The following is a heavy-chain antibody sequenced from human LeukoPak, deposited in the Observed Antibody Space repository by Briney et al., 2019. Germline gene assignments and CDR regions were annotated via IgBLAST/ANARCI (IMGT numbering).Heavy chain of an antibody. CDR3: ATSYGSGSYYREPWY. Sequence: PSETLSLTCTVSGGSISSSSYYWGWIRQPPGKGLEWIGSIYYSGSTYYNPPLKSRVTISVDTSKNQFSLKLSSVTAADTAVYYCATSYGSGSYYREPWYWGQGTLVTVSS. J-gene: IGHJ4*02. CDR1: GGSISSSSYY. CDR2: IYYSGST. D-gene: IGHD3-10*01. V-gene: IGHV4-39*01.